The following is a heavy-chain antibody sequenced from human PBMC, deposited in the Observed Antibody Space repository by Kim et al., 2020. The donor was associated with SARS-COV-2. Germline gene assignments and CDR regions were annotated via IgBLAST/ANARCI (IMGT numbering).Heavy chain of an antibody. V-gene: IGHV4-34*01. CDR1: GGSFSGYY. CDR2: INHSGST. Sequence: SETLSLTCAVYGGSFSGYYWSWIRQPPGKGLEWIGEINHSGSTNYNPSLKSRVTISVDTSKNQFSLKLSSVTAADTAVYYCASYNHLPPYVWDYWGQGTLVTVSS. D-gene: IGHD3-16*01. CDR3: ASYNHLPPYVWDY. J-gene: IGHJ4*02.